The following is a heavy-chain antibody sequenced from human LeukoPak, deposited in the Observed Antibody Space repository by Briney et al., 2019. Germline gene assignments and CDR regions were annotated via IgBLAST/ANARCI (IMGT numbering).Heavy chain of an antibody. Sequence: PSETLSLTCTVSGGSISSSSYYWGWIRQPPGKGLEWIGEINHSGSTNYNPSLKSRVTISVDTSKNQFSLKPSSVTAADTAVYYCARELLWFGELSGPSRNWFDPWGQGTLVTVSS. CDR3: ARELLWFGELSGPSRNWFDP. V-gene: IGHV4-39*07. J-gene: IGHJ5*02. CDR2: INHSGST. D-gene: IGHD3-10*01. CDR1: GGSISSSSYY.